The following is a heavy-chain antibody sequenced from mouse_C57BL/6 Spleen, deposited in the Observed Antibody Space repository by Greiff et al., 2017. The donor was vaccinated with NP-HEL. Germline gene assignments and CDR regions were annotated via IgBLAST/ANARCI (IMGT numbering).Heavy chain of an antibody. CDR1: GYTFTSYW. CDR2: IHPNSGST. CDR3: AREAIYYGYDWYFDV. Sequence: QVQLKQPGAELVKPGASVKLSCKASGYTFTSYWMHWVKQRPGQGLEWIGMIHPNSGSTNYNEKFKSKATLTVDKSSSTAYMQLSSLTSEDSAVYYCAREAIYYGYDWYFDVWGTGTTVTVSS. D-gene: IGHD2-2*01. V-gene: IGHV1-64*01. J-gene: IGHJ1*03.